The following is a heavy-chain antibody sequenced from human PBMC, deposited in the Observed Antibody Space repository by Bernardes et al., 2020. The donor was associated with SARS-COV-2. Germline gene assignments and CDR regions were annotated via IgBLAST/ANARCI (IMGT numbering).Heavy chain of an antibody. Sequence: SEALSLTCAVYGGSFSGYYWSWIRQPPGKGLEWIGEINHSGSTNYNPSLKSRVTISVDTSKNQFSLKLSSVTAADTAVYYCARFSPSDILTGASGAYGMDVWGQGTTVTVSS. V-gene: IGHV4-34*01. CDR2: INHSGST. J-gene: IGHJ6*02. D-gene: IGHD3-9*01. CDR3: ARFSPSDILTGASGAYGMDV. CDR1: GGSFSGYY.